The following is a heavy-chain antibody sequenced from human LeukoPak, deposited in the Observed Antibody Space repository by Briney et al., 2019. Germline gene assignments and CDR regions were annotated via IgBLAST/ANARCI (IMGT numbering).Heavy chain of an antibody. Sequence: GGSLRLSCAASGFTFSSYSMNWVRQAPGKGLEWVSSISSSSSYIYYADSVKGRFTISRDNAKNSLYLQMNSLRAEDTAVYYCASLGAAGMGPDYWGQGTLVTVSS. J-gene: IGHJ4*02. CDR1: GFTFSSYS. CDR2: ISSSSSYI. V-gene: IGHV3-21*01. D-gene: IGHD6-13*01. CDR3: ASLGAAGMGPDY.